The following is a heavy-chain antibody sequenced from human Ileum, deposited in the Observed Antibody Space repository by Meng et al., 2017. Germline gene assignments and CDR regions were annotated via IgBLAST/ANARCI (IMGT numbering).Heavy chain of an antibody. Sequence: VRLGGSGGGLVQLGGSLRLCCVSSGLPFSNYALTWVRQAPGKGLEWVAGISDSGRTYYADSMKGRFTVSRDNSKNTLYLQINSLRDEDTAVYYCAKDYEYSVMSGWGQGTLVTVSS. J-gene: IGHJ4*02. V-gene: IGHV3-23*04. CDR1: GLPFSNYA. CDR2: ISDSGRT. D-gene: IGHD5/OR15-5a*01. CDR3: AKDYEYSVMSG.